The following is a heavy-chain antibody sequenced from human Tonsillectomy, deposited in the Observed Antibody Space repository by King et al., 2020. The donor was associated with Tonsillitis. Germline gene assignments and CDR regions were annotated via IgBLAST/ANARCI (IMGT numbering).Heavy chain of an antibody. CDR1: GFTFSSYW. V-gene: IGHV3-7*01. D-gene: IGHD3-10*01. J-gene: IGHJ4*02. CDR3: ARSRVLGVRGPMRY. Sequence: VQLVESGGGLVQPGGSLRLSCAASGFTFSSYWMSWVRQAPGKGLEWVANIKQDGSEKYFVDSVKGRFTISRDNAKNTLYLQMNSLGAEDTAVYYCARSRVLGVRGPMRYWGQGTLVTVSS. CDR2: IKQDGSEK.